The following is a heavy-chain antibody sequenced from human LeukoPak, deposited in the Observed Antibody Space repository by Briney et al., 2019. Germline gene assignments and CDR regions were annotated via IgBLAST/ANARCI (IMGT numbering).Heavy chain of an antibody. V-gene: IGHV1-2*02. CDR2: INPNSGGT. D-gene: IGHD3-10*01. J-gene: IGHJ5*02. CDR3: AGGSDVSLWFGELFLDP. Sequence: ASVKVSCKASGYTFTSYYMHWVRQAPGQGLEWMGWINPNSGGTNYAQKFQGRVTMTRDTSISTAYMELSRLTSDDTAVYYCAGGSDVSLWFGELFLDPWGQGTLVIVSS. CDR1: GYTFTSYY.